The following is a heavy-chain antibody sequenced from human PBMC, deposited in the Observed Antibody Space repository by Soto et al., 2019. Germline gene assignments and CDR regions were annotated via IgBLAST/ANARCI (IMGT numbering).Heavy chain of an antibody. CDR2: ISYSGHT. J-gene: IGHJ4*02. D-gene: IGHD5-12*01. CDR1: GGSINNYY. CDR3: ARFPGVATFQYSFDY. Sequence: PSETLSLTCTVSGGSINNYYWSWIRQPPGKGLEWIAYISYSGHTHYSPSLESRATISVDTSKNQFSLKLSSVTAADTAVYYCARFPGVATFQYSFDYWGQGTLVTVSS. V-gene: IGHV4-59*01.